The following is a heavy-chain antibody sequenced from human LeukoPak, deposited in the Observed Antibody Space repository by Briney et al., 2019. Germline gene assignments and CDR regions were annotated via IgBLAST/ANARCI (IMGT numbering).Heavy chain of an antibody. CDR1: GYTFTGYY. V-gene: IGHV1-2*02. CDR3: ARDLHRYSSYYFDY. J-gene: IGHJ4*02. Sequence: ASAKVSCKASGYTFTGYYMHWVRQAPGQGLEWMGWINPNSVGTNYAQKFQGRVTMTRDTSISTAYMELSRLRSDDTAVHYCARDLHRYSSYYFDYWGQGTLVTVSS. CDR2: INPNSVGT. D-gene: IGHD5-18*01.